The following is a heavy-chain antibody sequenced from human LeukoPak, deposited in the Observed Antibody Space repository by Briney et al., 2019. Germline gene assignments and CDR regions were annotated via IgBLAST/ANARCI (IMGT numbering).Heavy chain of an antibody. J-gene: IGHJ5*02. Sequence: SQTLSLPCAVSGGSIISGGYSWSWIRQPPGKDLEWIGDIYHSGSTYYNPSLKSRVTISVDRSKNQFSLKLSSVTAADTAVYYCARSRYCSGGSCYAGWFDPWGQGTLVTVSS. D-gene: IGHD2-15*01. V-gene: IGHV4-30-2*01. CDR3: ARSRYCSGGSCYAGWFDP. CDR1: GGSIISGGYS. CDR2: IYHSGST.